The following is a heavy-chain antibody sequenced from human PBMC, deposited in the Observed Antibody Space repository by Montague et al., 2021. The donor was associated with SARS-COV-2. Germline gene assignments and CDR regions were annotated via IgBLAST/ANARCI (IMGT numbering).Heavy chain of an antibody. Sequence: SLRLSCAGSGFTFGDYPMSWVRQAPGKGLEWVGFIRSKAYGGTTENAAPVKGRFTISRDDSKSIAYLQMNSLKTEDTAVYYCCRIRYDTSTYYKRDAFDIWGQGTMVTVSS. CDR3: CRIRYDTSTYYKRDAFDI. D-gene: IGHD3-22*01. V-gene: IGHV3-49*04. CDR2: IRSKAYGGTT. J-gene: IGHJ3*02. CDR1: GFTFGDYP.